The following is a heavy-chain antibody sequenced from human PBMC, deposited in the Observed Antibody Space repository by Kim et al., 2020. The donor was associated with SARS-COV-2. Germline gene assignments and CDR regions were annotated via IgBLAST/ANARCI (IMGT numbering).Heavy chain of an antibody. CDR2: IIPIFGTA. CDR1: GGTFSSYA. J-gene: IGHJ6*02. V-gene: IGHV1-69*13. CDR3: ARGSNMITFGGVIVQNYYYYYGMDV. Sequence: SVRVSCKASGGTFSSYAISWVRQAPGQWLEWMGGIIPIFGTANYAQKFQGRVTITADESTSTAYMELSSLRSEDTAVYYCARGSNMITFGGVIVQNYYYYYGMDVWGQGTTVTVSS. D-gene: IGHD3-16*02.